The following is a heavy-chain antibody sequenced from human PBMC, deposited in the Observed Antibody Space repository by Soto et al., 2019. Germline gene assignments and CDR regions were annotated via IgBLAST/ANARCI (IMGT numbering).Heavy chain of an antibody. D-gene: IGHD3-22*01. CDR3: ARDWGYDSSGYPYYYYGMDV. V-gene: IGHV4-61*08. CDR1: GGSISSGDYY. J-gene: IGHJ6*02. Sequence: PSETLSLTCTVSGGSISSGDYYWSWIRQHPGKGLEWIGYIYYSGSTNYHPSLKSRVTISVDTSKNQFSLKLSSVTAADTAVYYCARDWGYDSSGYPYYYYGMDVWGQGTTVTVSS. CDR2: IYYSGST.